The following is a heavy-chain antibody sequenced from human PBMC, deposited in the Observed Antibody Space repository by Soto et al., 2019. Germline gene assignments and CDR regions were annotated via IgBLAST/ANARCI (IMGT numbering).Heavy chain of an antibody. D-gene: IGHD6-13*01. CDR1: GFTFSSYA. J-gene: IGHJ6*02. V-gene: IGHV3-30-3*01. CDR3: ARRQVAAATGYGMDV. CDR2: ISYDGSNK. Sequence: QVQLVESGGGVVQPGRSLRLSCAASGFTFSSYAMHWVRQAPGKGLEWVAVISYDGSNKYYADSVKGRFTISRDNSKNTLYLQMNSLRAEDTAVYYCARRQVAAATGYGMDVWGQGTTVTVSS.